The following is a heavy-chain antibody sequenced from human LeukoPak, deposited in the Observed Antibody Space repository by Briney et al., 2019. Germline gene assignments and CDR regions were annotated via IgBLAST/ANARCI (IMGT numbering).Heavy chain of an antibody. CDR1: GGSISSYH. CDR3: ARRYYDSSGYSPPLGYFDY. D-gene: IGHD3-22*01. V-gene: IGHV4-4*07. Sequence: SETLPLTCTVSGGSISSYHWSWIRQPAGKGLEWIGHIYTPGSTKYNPSLKSRVTMSVDTSKNQFSLKLSSVTAADTAVYYCARRYYDSSGYSPPLGYFDYWGQGTLVTVSS. CDR2: IYTPGST. J-gene: IGHJ4*02.